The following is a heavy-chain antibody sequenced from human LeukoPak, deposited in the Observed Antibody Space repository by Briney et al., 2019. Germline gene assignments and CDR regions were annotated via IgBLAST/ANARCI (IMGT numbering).Heavy chain of an antibody. CDR1: PVTFSSFA. D-gene: IGHD6-25*01. V-gene: IGHV3-23*01. J-gene: IGHJ4*02. CDR2: ISGSGGST. Sequence: GGSLRLSCAASPVTFSSFALSWVRQAPGKGLEWVSAISGSGGSTYYADSVKGRFTISRDNSKNTLYLQMNSLRAEDTAVYYCAKSGYFDYWGQGTLVTVSS. CDR3: AKSGYFDY.